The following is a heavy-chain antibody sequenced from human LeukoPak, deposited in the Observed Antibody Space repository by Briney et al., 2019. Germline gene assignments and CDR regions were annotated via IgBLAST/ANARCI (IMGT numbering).Heavy chain of an antibody. J-gene: IGHJ4*02. CDR3: ASASSHRIAAGGDY. Sequence: PGGSLRLSCAASGFSLSNYWMHWVRQVPGKGLVWVSRINGDGSTRNYADSVKGRFTISRDNAKNTLYLQMISLRAEDTAVYYCASASSHRIAAGGDYWGQGTLVTVSS. V-gene: IGHV3-74*01. D-gene: IGHD6-13*01. CDR2: INGDGSTR. CDR1: GFSLSNYW.